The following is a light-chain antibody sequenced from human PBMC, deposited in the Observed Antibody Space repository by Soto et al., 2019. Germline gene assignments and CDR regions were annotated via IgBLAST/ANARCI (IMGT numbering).Light chain of an antibody. CDR3: QQYDNWPPWT. V-gene: IGKV3-15*01. CDR2: GAS. J-gene: IGKJ1*01. Sequence: EIVMTQSPATLSVSPGDRATLSCRASQSVGSNLAWYQQKPGQAPRLLIYGASTRATGIPGRFSDSGSGTEFTLTISSLQSEDFVVYYCQQYDNWPPWTFGQGTKVEIK. CDR1: QSVGSN.